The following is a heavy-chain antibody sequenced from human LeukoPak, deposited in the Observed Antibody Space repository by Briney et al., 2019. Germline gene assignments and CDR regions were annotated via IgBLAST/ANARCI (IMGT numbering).Heavy chain of an antibody. Sequence: PSETLSLTCTVSGGSISSYYWSWIRQPAGKGLEWIGRIYTSGSTNYNPSLKSRVTMSVDTSKNQFSLKLSSVTAADTAVYYCARGANYYDFLSGYQQGFYCFDYWGQGTLVTVSS. CDR3: ARGANYYDFLSGYQQGFYCFDY. CDR1: GGSISSYY. V-gene: IGHV4-4*07. CDR2: IYTSGST. J-gene: IGHJ4*02. D-gene: IGHD3-3*01.